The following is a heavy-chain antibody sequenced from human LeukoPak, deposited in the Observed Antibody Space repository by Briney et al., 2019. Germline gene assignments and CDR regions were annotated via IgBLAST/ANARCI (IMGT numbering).Heavy chain of an antibody. J-gene: IGHJ4*02. D-gene: IGHD6-6*01. CDR2: ISSGSSYI. Sequence: GGSLRLSCAASGFTFSSYGMHWVRQAPGKGLEWVSSISSGSSYIYYADSVKGRFTISRDNAKNTLYLQMNSLRAEDTAMYYCARGVKTIAARPPYFDYWGQGTLVTVSS. CDR3: ARGVKTIAARPPYFDY. V-gene: IGHV3-21*06. CDR1: GFTFSSYG.